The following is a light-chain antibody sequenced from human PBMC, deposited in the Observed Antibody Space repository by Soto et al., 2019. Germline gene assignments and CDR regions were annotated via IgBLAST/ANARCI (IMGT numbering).Light chain of an antibody. Sequence: QSALTQPPSAFGSPGQSVTISGTGTRRDVGGYNYVSWYQQHPGKAPKLMIYEVSKRPSGVPDRFSGSKSGNTASLTVSGLQAEDEADYYCSSYAGSNNFVFGTGTKLTVL. CDR2: EVS. V-gene: IGLV2-8*01. CDR3: SSYAGSNNFV. CDR1: RRDVGGYNY. J-gene: IGLJ1*01.